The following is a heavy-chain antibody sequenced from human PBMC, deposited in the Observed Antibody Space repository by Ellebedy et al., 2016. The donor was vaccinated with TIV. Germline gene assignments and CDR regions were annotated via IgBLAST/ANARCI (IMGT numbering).Heavy chain of an antibody. CDR3: VRDGGRDGYTYWYFDL. J-gene: IGHJ2*01. Sequence: GGSLRLSCAASGNTFSSYNMNWVRQAPGKGLQWVSYISTTSSNIYYADSVKGRFTISRDNAKNSLTLQMDSLRDGDTAVYYCVRDGGRDGYTYWYFDLWGRGTLVTVSS. CDR2: ISTTSSNI. CDR1: GNTFSSYN. D-gene: IGHD5-24*01. V-gene: IGHV3-48*02.